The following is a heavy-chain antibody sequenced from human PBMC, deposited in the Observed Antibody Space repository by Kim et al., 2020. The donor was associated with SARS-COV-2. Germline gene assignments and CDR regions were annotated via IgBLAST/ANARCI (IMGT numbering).Heavy chain of an antibody. D-gene: IGHD4-17*01. Sequence: ASVRVSCKVSGYTLTELSMHWVRQAPGKGLEWMGGFDPEDGETIYAQKFQGRVTMTEDTSTDTAYMELSSLRSEDTAVYYCATSVRLGDADAFDIWGQGTMVTVSS. J-gene: IGHJ3*02. V-gene: IGHV1-24*01. CDR2: FDPEDGET. CDR1: GYTLTELS. CDR3: ATSVRLGDADAFDI.